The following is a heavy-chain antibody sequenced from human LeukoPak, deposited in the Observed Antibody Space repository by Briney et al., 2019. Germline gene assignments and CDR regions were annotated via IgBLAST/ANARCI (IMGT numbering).Heavy chain of an antibody. CDR2: ISGSGGST. CDR3: AKAGVRGDFQH. J-gene: IGHJ1*01. CDR1: GFTFSSYA. V-gene: IGHV3-23*01. D-gene: IGHD3-10*01. Sequence: GGSLRPSCAASGFTFSSYAMSWVRQAPGKGLERVSAISGSGGSTYYADSVKGRFTISRDNSKNTLYLQMNSLRAEDTAVYYCAKAGVRGDFQHWGQGTLVTVSS.